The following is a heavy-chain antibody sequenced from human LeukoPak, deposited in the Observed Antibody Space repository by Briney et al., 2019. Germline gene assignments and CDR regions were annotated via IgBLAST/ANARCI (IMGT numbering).Heavy chain of an antibody. J-gene: IGHJ4*02. CDR1: GYTFNTYG. Sequence: GASVKVSCKASGYTFNTYGFSWVRQAPGQGLEWMGWINAYNGNTNYAQNLQGRVTMTTDTSTSTAYMELRSLRSDDTAVYYCARDTKTRFGEIFIPFDYWGQGTLVTVSS. D-gene: IGHD3-10*01. CDR3: ARDTKTRFGEIFIPFDY. CDR2: INAYNGNT. V-gene: IGHV1-18*01.